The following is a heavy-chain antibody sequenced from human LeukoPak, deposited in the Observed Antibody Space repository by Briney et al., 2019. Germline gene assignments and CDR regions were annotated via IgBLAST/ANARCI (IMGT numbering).Heavy chain of an antibody. CDR3: VRDAPGREGPHY. J-gene: IGHJ4*02. D-gene: IGHD1-26*01. CDR2: INKDGSKK. Sequence: GGTLRLSCTASGFTFSDYWRNWVRQAPGKGLEWLANINKDGSKKDNVDSVKGRFTISRDNAKNSLSLQMDSLRVEDTAVYHCVRDAPGREGPHYWGEGILVTVSS. V-gene: IGHV3-7*01. CDR1: GFTFSDYW.